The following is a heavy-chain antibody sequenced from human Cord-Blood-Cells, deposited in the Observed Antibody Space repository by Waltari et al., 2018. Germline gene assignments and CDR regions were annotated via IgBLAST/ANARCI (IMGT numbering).Heavy chain of an antibody. CDR2: INPSGST. CDR1: GGSFSGYY. V-gene: IGHV4-34*01. J-gene: IGHJ3*02. D-gene: IGHD4-17*01. Sequence: QVQLQQWGAGLLKPSETLSLTCAVYGGSFSGYYWSWIRQPPGKGLEWSGEINPSGSTNYNPSLKSRVTISVDTSKNQFSLKLSSVTAADTAVYYCARGGGDYGDYDAFDIWGQGTMVTVSS. CDR3: ARGGGDYGDYDAFDI.